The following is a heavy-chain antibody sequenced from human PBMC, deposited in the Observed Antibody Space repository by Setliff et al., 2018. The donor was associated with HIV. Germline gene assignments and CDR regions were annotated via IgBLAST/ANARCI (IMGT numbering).Heavy chain of an antibody. V-gene: IGHV4-4*08. CDR3: ARERSRGYTDPPRFDY. CDR2: IYYSGST. J-gene: IGHJ4*02. Sequence: SETLSLTCTVSGGSISSHYWSWIRQPPGKGLEWIGIIYYSGSTYYNPSLKSQVTISVDTSKNQFSLKLSSVTAADTAVDYCARERSRGYTDPPRFDYWGQGTLVTVSS. D-gene: IGHD5-18*01. CDR1: GGSISSHY.